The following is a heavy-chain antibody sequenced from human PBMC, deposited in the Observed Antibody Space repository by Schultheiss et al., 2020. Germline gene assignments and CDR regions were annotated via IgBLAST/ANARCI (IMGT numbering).Heavy chain of an antibody. CDR3: ARLGLSNWGAAAGIDY. CDR2: IYTSGRT. V-gene: IGHV4-4*07. J-gene: IGHJ4*02. D-gene: IGHD6-13*01. CDR1: GGSISSYY. Sequence: GSLRLSCKVSGGSISSYYWSWIRQPPGKGLEWIGRIYTSGRTNYNPSLKSRVTISVDTSKNQFSLKLSSVTAADTAVYYCARLGLSNWGAAAGIDYWGQGTLVTVSS.